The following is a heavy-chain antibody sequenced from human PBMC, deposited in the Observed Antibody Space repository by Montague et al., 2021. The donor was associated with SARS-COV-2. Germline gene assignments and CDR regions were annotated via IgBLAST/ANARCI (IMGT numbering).Heavy chain of an antibody. CDR1: SGSIISSGYY. Sequence: SETLSLTCSVSSGSIISSGYYWGWIRQPPGKELEWIGNIYISGTTYYNPSLQSRGTISVDTSKNHLSLRLSSVTAADTAVYFCARGMIRGVTTPFDYWGQGSQVTVSS. CDR2: IYISGTT. D-gene: IGHD3-10*01. J-gene: IGHJ4*02. CDR3: ARGMIRGVTTPFDY. V-gene: IGHV4-39*02.